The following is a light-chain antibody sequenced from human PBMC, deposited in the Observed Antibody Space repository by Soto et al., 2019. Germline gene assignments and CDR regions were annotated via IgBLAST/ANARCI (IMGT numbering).Light chain of an antibody. CDR1: NSRSGSNY. V-gene: IGLV1-47*01. CDR3: AKWDDSLRVYV. CDR2: RND. J-gene: IGLJ1*01. Sequence: QSVLPQPPSASGTPGQRVTISCSTTNSRSGSNYVYWYQQLPGAAPKLLIYRNDQRPSGVPDRSSASKSGTSASLAISGLRSEDEADYFCAKWDDSLRVYVFGSGTKVTVL.